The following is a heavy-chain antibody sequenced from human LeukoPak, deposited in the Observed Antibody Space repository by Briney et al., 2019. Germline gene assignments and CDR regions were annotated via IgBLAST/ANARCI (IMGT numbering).Heavy chain of an antibody. CDR2: ISSSSRSI. J-gene: IGHJ4*02. V-gene: IGHV3-21*01. D-gene: IGHD1-1*01. CDR1: VFTFSSYT. Sequence: PGASLRLSCASSVFTFSSYTMNWVRPAAGKVLELVSSISSSSRSIFYPEPVRGRFPTPRENAKTSLFLPMNRPRAEDTAVYYCARTHGKFTGTGFDYWGQGTLVTVSS. CDR3: ARTHGKFTGTGFDY.